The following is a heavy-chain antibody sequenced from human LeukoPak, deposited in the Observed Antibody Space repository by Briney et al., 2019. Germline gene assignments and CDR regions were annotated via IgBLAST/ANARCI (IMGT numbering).Heavy chain of an antibody. D-gene: IGHD6-19*01. J-gene: IGHJ5*02. Sequence: HAGGSLRLSCAASGFTFSSYGMHWVRQAPGKGLEWVAVISYDGSNKYYADSVKGRFTISRDNSKNTLYLQMNSLRAEDTAVYYCAKVRKLGWYDCWFDPWGQGTLVTVSS. CDR3: AKVRKLGWYDCWFDP. V-gene: IGHV3-30*18. CDR2: ISYDGSNK. CDR1: GFTFSSYG.